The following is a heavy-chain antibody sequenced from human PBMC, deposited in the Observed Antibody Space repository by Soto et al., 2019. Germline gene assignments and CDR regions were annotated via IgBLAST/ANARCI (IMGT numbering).Heavy chain of an antibody. Sequence: EVQLVESGGGLVQPGGSLRLSCAASGLNFSNYWMHWVRQVPGKGLVWVSRLNSDGSRTRYADSVKGRFTISRDNTKNTLFLQMKSLRAEDTAIYYCARGHHLTVTTIGLLGMDVWGQGTTVTVSS. CDR1: GLNFSNYW. V-gene: IGHV3-74*01. CDR2: LNSDGSRT. CDR3: ARGHHLTVTTIGLLGMDV. J-gene: IGHJ6*02. D-gene: IGHD4-17*01.